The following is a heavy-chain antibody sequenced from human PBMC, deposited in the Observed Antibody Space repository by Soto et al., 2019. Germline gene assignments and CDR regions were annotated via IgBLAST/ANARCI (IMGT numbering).Heavy chain of an antibody. J-gene: IGHJ4*02. Sequence: GASVKVSCKASGYTITSYGISWVRQAPGQGLEWMGWISAYNGNTNYAQRLQGRVTMTTDTSTSTAYMELRSLRSDDTAVYYCARDRDSSGWYTLAGLSRVEGLSVDFDYWGQGTLVTVSS. CDR1: GYTITSYG. V-gene: IGHV1-18*01. D-gene: IGHD6-19*01. CDR2: ISAYNGNT. CDR3: ARDRDSSGWYTLAGLSRVEGLSVDFDY.